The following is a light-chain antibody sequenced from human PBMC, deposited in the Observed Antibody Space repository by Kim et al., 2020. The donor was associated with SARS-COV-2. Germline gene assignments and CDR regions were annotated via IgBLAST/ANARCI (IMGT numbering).Light chain of an antibody. CDR2: RDT. CDR3: QVWDSTAYV. V-gene: IGLV3-9*01. CDR1: NIGSKS. J-gene: IGLJ1*01. Sequence: SVALGQTARSTCGGNNIGSKSVHWYQQKPGQAPVLVIYRDTNRPSGIPERFSGSNSGNTATLTISGAQAGDEADYYCQVWDSTAYVFGTGTKVTVL.